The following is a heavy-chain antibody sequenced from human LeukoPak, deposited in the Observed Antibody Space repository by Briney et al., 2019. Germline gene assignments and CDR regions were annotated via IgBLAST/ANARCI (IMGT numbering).Heavy chain of an antibody. CDR2: ISYTGST. V-gene: IGHV4-59*08. Sequence: SETLSLTCTVSSDSISSTYWSWIRQSPGRRLEWIAYISYTGSTRYNPSLKSRVTMSIDTSENQISLRLTSVTAADTAVYYCARHIRVGGNDHFDYWDQGTPVTASS. CDR3: ARHIRVGGNDHFDY. CDR1: SDSISSTY. D-gene: IGHD1-1*01. J-gene: IGHJ4*02.